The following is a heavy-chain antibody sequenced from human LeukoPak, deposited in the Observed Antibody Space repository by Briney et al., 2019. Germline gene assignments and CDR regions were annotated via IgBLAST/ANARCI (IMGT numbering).Heavy chain of an antibody. V-gene: IGHV4-4*07. CDR3: ARYDYYDSSGLPLDAFDI. CDR2: IYTSGST. D-gene: IGHD3-22*01. J-gene: IGHJ3*02. Sequence: PSETLSLTCTASGGSISSYYWSWMRQPAGKGLEWIGRIYTSGSTNYNPSLKSRVTISVDKSKNQFSLKLSSVTAADTAVYYCARYDYYDSSGLPLDAFDIWGQGTMVTVSS. CDR1: GGSISSYY.